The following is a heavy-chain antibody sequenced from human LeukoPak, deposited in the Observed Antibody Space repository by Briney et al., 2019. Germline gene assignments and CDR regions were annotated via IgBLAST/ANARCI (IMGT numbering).Heavy chain of an antibody. V-gene: IGHV3-30*03. CDR1: GFTFSSYG. D-gene: IGHD3-10*01. CDR2: ISYDGSNK. J-gene: IGHJ4*02. CDR3: ARDHRGLFDY. Sequence: GGSLRLSCAASGFTFSSYGMHWVRQAPGKGLEWVAAISYDGSNKFYADSVKGRFTISRDNSKNTLYLQMNSLRGEDTAVYYCARDHRGLFDYWGQGTLVTVSS.